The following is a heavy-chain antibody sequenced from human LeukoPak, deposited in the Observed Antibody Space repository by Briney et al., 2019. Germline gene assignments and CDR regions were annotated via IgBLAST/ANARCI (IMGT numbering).Heavy chain of an antibody. J-gene: IGHJ6*02. CDR1: GFTFSSYS. CDR3: ARDPGSGSYKPDYYYGMDV. D-gene: IGHD3-10*01. CDR2: ISSSSSYI. V-gene: IGHV3-21*01. Sequence: GGSLRLSCAASGFTFSSYSMNWVRQAPGKGLEWVSSISSSSSYIYYADSVKGRFTISRDNAKNSLYLQMNSLRAEDTAVYYCARDPGSGSYKPDYYYGMDVWGQGTTVTVSS.